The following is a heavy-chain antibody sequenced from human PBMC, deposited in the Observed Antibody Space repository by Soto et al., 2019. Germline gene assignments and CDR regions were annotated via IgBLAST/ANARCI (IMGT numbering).Heavy chain of an antibody. V-gene: IGHV1-69*13. CDR2: IIPIFGTA. CDR1: GGTLSSYA. J-gene: IGHJ6*02. Sequence: GASVKVSCKASGGTLSSYAISWVRQAPGQGLEWMGGIIPIFGTANYAQKFQGRVTITADESTSTAYMELSSLRSEDTAVYYCARGRYYDFWSGYYYYYGMDVWGQGTTVTVSS. CDR3: ARGRYYDFWSGYYYYYGMDV. D-gene: IGHD3-3*01.